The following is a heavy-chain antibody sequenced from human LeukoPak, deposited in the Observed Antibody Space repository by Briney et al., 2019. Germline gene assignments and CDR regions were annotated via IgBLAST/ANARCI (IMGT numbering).Heavy chain of an antibody. CDR2: IYSGGNT. CDR1: GFIVSSDY. V-gene: IGHV3-53*01. CDR3: AKHPYNDFWSGYYKGFDY. Sequence: GGSLRLSCAVSGFIVSSDYMSWVRQAPGKGLEWVSVIYSGGNTYYADSVKGRFIISRDNSKNTLYLQMNSLRVEDTAVYYCAKHPYNDFWSGYYKGFDYWGQGTLVTVSS. J-gene: IGHJ4*02. D-gene: IGHD3-3*01.